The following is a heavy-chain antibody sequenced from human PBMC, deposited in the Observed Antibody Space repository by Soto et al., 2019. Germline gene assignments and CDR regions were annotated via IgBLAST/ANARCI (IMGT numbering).Heavy chain of an antibody. CDR3: TSAILAAGVNY. D-gene: IGHD3-10*01. CDR2: INYDGSSR. CDR1: GFTFSTHW. Sequence: EVQLVESGGGLVQPGGSLRLSCAASGFTFSTHWMHWVRQVPGKGLMWVSRINYDGSSREYADSVKGRFTITRDNAKNTLYLQMRRLRAEDTAVYYCTSAILAAGVNYGGQGTPATVS. J-gene: IGHJ4*02. V-gene: IGHV3-74*03.